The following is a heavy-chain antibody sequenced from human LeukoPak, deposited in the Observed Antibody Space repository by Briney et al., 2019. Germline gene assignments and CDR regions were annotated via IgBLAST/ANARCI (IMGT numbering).Heavy chain of an antibody. J-gene: IGHJ4*02. CDR3: AKVELHPDYGGKGY. CDR2: ISGSGGST. D-gene: IGHD4-23*01. Sequence: GGSLRLSCAASGFTFSSYAMSWVHQAPGKGLEWVSAISGSGGSTYYADSVKGRFTISRDNSKNTLYLQMNSLRAEDTAVYYCAKVELHPDYGGKGYWGQGTLVTVSS. V-gene: IGHV3-23*01. CDR1: GFTFSSYA.